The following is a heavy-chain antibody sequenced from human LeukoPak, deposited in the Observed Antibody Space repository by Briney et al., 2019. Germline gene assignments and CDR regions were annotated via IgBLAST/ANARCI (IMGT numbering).Heavy chain of an antibody. CDR1: GFTFSSYW. J-gene: IGHJ4*02. CDR2: ISYDGSNK. V-gene: IGHV3-30*03. Sequence: PGGSLRLSCAASGFTFSSYWMSWVRQVPGKGLEWVAAISYDGSNKYYADSVKGRFTISRDNSKNTLYLQMNSLRAEDTAVYYCARESSGCDYWGQGTLVTVSS. CDR3: ARESSGCDY. D-gene: IGHD6-19*01.